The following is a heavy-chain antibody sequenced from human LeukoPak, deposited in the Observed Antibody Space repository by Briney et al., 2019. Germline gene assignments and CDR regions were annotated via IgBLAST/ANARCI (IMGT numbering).Heavy chain of an antibody. CDR1: GYTLTELS. CDR2: FDPEDGEI. J-gene: IGHJ4*02. V-gene: IGHV1-24*01. D-gene: IGHD5-12*01. CDR3: ATVVPSGYDDFDY. Sequence: GASVRVSCKVSGYTLTELSMHWVRQAPGKGLEWMGGFDPEDGEIIYAQKFQGRVTMTEDTSTDTAYMELSSLRSEDTAVYYCATVVPSGYDDFDYWGQGTLVTVSS.